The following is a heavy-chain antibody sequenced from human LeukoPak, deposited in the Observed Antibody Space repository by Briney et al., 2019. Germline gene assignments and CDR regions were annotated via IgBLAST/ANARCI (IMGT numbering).Heavy chain of an antibody. CDR2: IRTKAYGGTT. J-gene: IGHJ4*02. V-gene: IGHV3-49*04. Sequence: GGSLRLSCTASGVTFRDYAISWVRQATGKGLEWVGLIRTKAYGGTTRYAASVRGRFIVSRDDSKRIAYLQMNSLKTEDTAVYHCTRRYCDRNSCFEYWGQRTLVTVSS. CDR1: GVTFRDYA. CDR3: TRRYCDRNSCFEY. D-gene: IGHD2/OR15-2a*01.